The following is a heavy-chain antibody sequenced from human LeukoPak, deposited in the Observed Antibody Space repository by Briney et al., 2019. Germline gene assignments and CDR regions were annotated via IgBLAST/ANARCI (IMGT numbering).Heavy chain of an antibody. D-gene: IGHD1-1*01. CDR3: ARGKGNWNDRFDY. J-gene: IGHJ4*02. V-gene: IGHV1-8*01. Sequence: ASVKVSCKASGYTFTSYDVNWVRQAPGQGLEWMGWMNPNSGNTGYAQKFQGRVNMTRNTSISTAYIELSSLRSEDTAVYYCARGKGNWNDRFDYWGQGTLVTVSS. CDR1: GYTFTSYD. CDR2: MNPNSGNT.